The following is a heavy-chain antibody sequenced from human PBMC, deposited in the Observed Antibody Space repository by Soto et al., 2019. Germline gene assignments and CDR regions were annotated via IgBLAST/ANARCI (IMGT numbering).Heavy chain of an antibody. J-gene: IGHJ4*02. CDR1: GYTFTGYA. D-gene: IGHD3-10*01. CDR2: INAGNGNT. CDR3: AKQSGSGSYYNVGSGGHFDY. V-gene: IGHV1-3*01. Sequence: ASVKVSCKASGYTFTGYAMHWVRQAPGQRLEWMGWINAGNGNTKYSQKFQGRVTITRDTSASTAYMELSSLRSEDTAVYYCAKQSGSGSYYNVGSGGHFDYWGQRTLVTVSS.